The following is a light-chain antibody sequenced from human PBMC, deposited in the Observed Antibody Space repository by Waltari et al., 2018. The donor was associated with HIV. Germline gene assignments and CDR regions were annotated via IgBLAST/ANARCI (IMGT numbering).Light chain of an antibody. J-gene: IGLJ3*02. CDR2: DND. Sequence: QSVLTQPPSVSAAPGQQVAIACSVSSSKIGPDFVSCYQHVPGSAPKLLIYDNDKRPAGTPDRFSGSTSGTSATLDITGLQTGDGADYYCGTWDRSLGGGVFGGGTKLTVL. V-gene: IGLV1-51*01. CDR1: SSKIGPDF. CDR3: GTWDRSLGGGV.